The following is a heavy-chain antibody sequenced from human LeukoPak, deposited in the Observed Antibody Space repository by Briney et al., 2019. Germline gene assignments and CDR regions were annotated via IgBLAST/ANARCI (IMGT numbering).Heavy chain of an antibody. Sequence: PGGSLRLSCAASGFTFGNYAMSWVRQAPGKGLEWVSGIIADADDTYYADSAKGRFTISRDHSKNTLHLQMNSLRAEDAAIYYCARDGTTTRYNWFDSWGQGTLVTVSS. CDR2: IIADADDT. CDR1: GFTFGNYA. V-gene: IGHV3-23*01. D-gene: IGHD1-7*01. J-gene: IGHJ5*01. CDR3: ARDGTTTRYNWFDS.